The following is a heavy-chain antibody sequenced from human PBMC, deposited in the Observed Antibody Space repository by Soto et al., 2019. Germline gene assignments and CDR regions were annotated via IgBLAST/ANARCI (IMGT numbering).Heavy chain of an antibody. CDR3: ARGGMVQGVPLVYFDY. J-gene: IGHJ4*02. V-gene: IGHV1-69*01. CDR1: GGTFSSYA. D-gene: IGHD3-10*01. CDR2: IIPIFGTA. Sequence: QVQLVQSGAEVKKPGSSVKVSCTASGGTFSSYAISWVRQAPGQGLEWMGGIIPIFGTANYAQKFQGRVTITADESTSTAYMELSSLRSEDTAVYYCARGGMVQGVPLVYFDYWGQGTLVTVSS.